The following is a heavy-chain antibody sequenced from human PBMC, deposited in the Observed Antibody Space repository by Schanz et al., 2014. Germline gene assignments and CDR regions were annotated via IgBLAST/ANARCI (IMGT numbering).Heavy chain of an antibody. V-gene: IGHV1-18*01. CDR1: GYSFTKYG. Sequence: QVQLVQSGSEVKKPGDSVKVSCETSGYSFTKYGINWVRQAPGQGLEWMGWISGYNGDTNYAPKFQDRVTMTTDTATGITSLELRNLKSDDTAVYYCARERVSFVRGPLGVDWGQGTQVIVSS. CDR2: ISGYNGDT. CDR3: ARERVSFVRGPLGVD. D-gene: IGHD3-10*01. J-gene: IGHJ4*02.